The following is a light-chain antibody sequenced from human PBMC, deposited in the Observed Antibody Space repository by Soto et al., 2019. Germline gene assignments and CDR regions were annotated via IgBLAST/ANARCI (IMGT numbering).Light chain of an antibody. CDR2: DVS. J-gene: IGLJ1*01. CDR1: ITDVGSYNY. CDR3: CSFAGTYPYV. V-gene: IGLV2-11*01. Sequence: QSALTQPRSVSLSPGQSVTISCTGTITDVGSYNYVSWYQQHPGKAPKLMIYDVSERPSGVPDRFSGSKSGNTASLTISGLRAEDEADYYCCSFAGTYPYVFGTGTKVTVL.